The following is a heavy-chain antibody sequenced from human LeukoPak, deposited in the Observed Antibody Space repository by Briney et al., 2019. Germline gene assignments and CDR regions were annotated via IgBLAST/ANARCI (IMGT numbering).Heavy chain of an antibody. CDR3: ARALAGGYYFDY. Sequence: GGSLRLSCGASGFTFSSYWMSWVRQAPGKGLEWVANIKQDGSEKYYVDSVKGRFTISRDNAKNSLYLQMNSLRAEDTAVYYCARALAGGYYFDYWGQGTLVTVSS. CDR2: IKQDGSEK. J-gene: IGHJ4*02. V-gene: IGHV3-7*01. CDR1: GFTFSSYW.